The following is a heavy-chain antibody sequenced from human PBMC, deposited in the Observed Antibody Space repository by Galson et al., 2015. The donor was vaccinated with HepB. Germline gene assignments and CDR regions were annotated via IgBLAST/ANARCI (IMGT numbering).Heavy chain of an antibody. D-gene: IGHD3-22*01. CDR3: ARDSDSSGFLPLPDY. CDR1: GFTFSSYA. J-gene: IGHJ4*02. V-gene: IGHV3-30-3*01. Sequence: SLRLSCAASGFTFSSYAMHWVRQAPGKGLEWVAVISYDGSNKYYADSVKGRFTISRDNSKNTLYLQMNSLRAEDTAVYYCARDSDSSGFLPLPDYWGQGTLVTVSS. CDR2: ISYDGSNK.